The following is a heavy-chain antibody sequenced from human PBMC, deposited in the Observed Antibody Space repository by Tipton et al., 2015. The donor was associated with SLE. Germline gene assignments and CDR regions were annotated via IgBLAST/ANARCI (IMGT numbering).Heavy chain of an antibody. V-gene: IGHV3-30*04. D-gene: IGHD6-6*01. J-gene: IGHJ6*03. CDR2: ISYDGSNK. Sequence: SLRLSCAASGFTFSSYAMHWVRQAPGKGLEWVAVISYDGSNKYYADSVKGRFTISRDNSKNTLYLQMNSLRAEDTAVYYCARGGTSSSSDYYYMDVWGKGTTVTVSS. CDR3: ARGGTSSSSDYYYMDV. CDR1: GFTFSSYA.